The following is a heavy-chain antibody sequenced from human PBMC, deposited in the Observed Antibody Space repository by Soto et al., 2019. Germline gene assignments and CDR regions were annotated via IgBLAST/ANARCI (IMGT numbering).Heavy chain of an antibody. D-gene: IGHD3-16*01. J-gene: IGHJ4*02. Sequence: QAQLVQSGAEAKQPGASGRVSCKASGYTFTDFALHWVLQAPGQGLEWMGWINVGNGNTVYSRKFQGRVTKDRDMSATTSYIEVTSLTSEDTAIYYCAREGAHYAPFDLWGQGPLVTVSS. CDR2: INVGNGNT. CDR1: GYTFTDFA. V-gene: IGHV1-3*01. CDR3: AREGAHYAPFDL.